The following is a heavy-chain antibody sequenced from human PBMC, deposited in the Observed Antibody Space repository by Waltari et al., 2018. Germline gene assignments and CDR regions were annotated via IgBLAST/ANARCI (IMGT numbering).Heavy chain of an antibody. D-gene: IGHD5-12*01. J-gene: IGHJ3*02. Sequence: EVNLVASGGGLVQPGESLRLSCAASGFTFRTYNMNGVRQAPGKGMEWVSYISSTTTTYYADYVKGRFTISRDNAKNSLYLQMNSLRAEDTALYYCARGRNGYIQDVFDIWGQGTMVSVSS. CDR3: ARGRNGYIQDVFDI. CDR2: ISSTTTT. V-gene: IGHV3-48*01. CDR1: GFTFRTYN.